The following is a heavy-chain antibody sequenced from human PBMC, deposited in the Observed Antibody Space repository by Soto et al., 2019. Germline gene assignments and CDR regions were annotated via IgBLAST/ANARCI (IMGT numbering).Heavy chain of an antibody. D-gene: IGHD3-3*01. CDR2: ISAYNGNT. V-gene: IGHV1-18*01. Sequence: ASVKVSCKASGYTFTSYGISWVRQAPGQGLEWMGWISAYNGNTNYAQKLQGRVTMTTDTSTSTAYMELRSLRSDDTAVYYCARSPRITICGVVPYSGYYYYMDVWGKGTTVTVSS. J-gene: IGHJ6*03. CDR3: ARSPRITICGVVPYSGYYYYMDV. CDR1: GYTFTSYG.